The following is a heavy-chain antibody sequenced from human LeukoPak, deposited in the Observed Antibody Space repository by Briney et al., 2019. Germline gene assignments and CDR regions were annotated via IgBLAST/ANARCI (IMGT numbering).Heavy chain of an antibody. D-gene: IGHD1-26*01. CDR2: ISYDGSNK. V-gene: IGHV3-30*01. Sequence: GGSLRLSCAASGFTFSAYAMHWVRQAPGKGLEWVAVISYDGSNKYYADSVKGRFTISGDKSKDTLYLQMNSLRPEDTAVYYCARGPGPIGGAKNPFDIWGHGTMVTVSS. CDR3: ARGPGPIGGAKNPFDI. J-gene: IGHJ3*02. CDR1: GFTFSAYA.